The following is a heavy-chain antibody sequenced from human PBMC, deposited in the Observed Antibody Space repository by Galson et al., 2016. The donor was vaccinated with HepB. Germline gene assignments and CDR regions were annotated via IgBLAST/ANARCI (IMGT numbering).Heavy chain of an antibody. J-gene: IGHJ4*02. CDR1: GGSISSRGYY. D-gene: IGHD2-15*01. CDR2: IYYSGGT. CDR3: AGYEVVSFDY. Sequence: TLSLTCTVSGGSISSRGYYWSWIRQHPGKGLEWIGYIYYSGGTYYNPSLQSRLTISLDTSKNHFSLKLDPVTAADTAVYYCAGYEVVSFDYWGQGTLVTVSS. V-gene: IGHV4-31*03.